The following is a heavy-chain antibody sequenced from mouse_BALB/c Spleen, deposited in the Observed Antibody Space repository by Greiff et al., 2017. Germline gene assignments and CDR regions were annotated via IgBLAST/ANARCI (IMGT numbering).Heavy chain of an antibody. D-gene: IGHD2-3*01. Sequence: EVHLVESGGDLVKPGGSLKLSCAASGFTFSSYGMSWVRQTPDKRLEWVATISSGGSYTYYPDSVKGRFTISRDNAKNTLYLQMSSLKSEDTAMYYCARPFYDGYPWFAYWGQGTLVTVSA. V-gene: IGHV5-6*01. CDR1: GFTFSSYG. CDR2: ISSGGSYT. J-gene: IGHJ3*01. CDR3: ARPFYDGYPWFAY.